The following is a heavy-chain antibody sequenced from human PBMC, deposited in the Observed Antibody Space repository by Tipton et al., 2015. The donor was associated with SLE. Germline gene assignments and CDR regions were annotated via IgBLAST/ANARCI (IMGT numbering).Heavy chain of an antibody. V-gene: IGHV4-34*12. Sequence: GLVKPSQTLSLTCAVYGESFNGYFWTWIRQPPGKGLEWIAEIIHSGVTNYNPSLRSRVTISVDMSKNQVSLKLSSVTAADTAVYYCARHGKYCSGGSCANWFDPWGEGTLVTVSS. CDR2: IIHSGVT. J-gene: IGHJ5*02. CDR1: GESFNGYF. CDR3: ARHGKYCSGGSCANWFDP. D-gene: IGHD2-15*01.